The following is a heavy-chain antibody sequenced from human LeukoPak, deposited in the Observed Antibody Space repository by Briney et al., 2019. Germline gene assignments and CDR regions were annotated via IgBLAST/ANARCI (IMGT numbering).Heavy chain of an antibody. V-gene: IGHV4-39*01. D-gene: IGHD3-3*01. CDR2: IYYSGST. CDR1: GFTFSSYW. J-gene: IGHJ4*02. CDR3: ARRPRITIFGVDHYFDY. Sequence: GSLRLSCAASGFTFSSYWMNWVRQAPGKGLEWIGSIYYSGSTYYNPSLKSRVTISVDTSKNQFSLKLSSVTAADTAVYYCARRPRITIFGVDHYFDYWGQGTLVTVSS.